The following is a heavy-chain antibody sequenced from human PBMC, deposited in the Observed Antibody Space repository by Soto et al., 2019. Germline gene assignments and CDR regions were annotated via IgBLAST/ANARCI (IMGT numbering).Heavy chain of an antibody. CDR1: GFTFSSFS. CDR3: ARDQAPWYSSGWSSWTGYYYGMDV. CDR2: ISSSSSYI. J-gene: IGHJ6*02. D-gene: IGHD6-19*01. Sequence: PGGSLRLSCAASGFTFSSFSMNWVRQAPGKGLEWVSSISSSSSYIYYADSAKGRFTISRDNAKNSLYLQMNSLRAEDTAVYYCARDQAPWYSSGWSSWTGYYYGMDVWGQGTTVTVSS. V-gene: IGHV3-21*01.